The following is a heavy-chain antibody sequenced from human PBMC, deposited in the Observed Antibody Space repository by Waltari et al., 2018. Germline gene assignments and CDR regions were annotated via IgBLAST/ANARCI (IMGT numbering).Heavy chain of an antibody. D-gene: IGHD6-13*01. CDR3: ARVAAAFYYYYYMDV. CDR1: GFTFSSYS. V-gene: IGHV3-21*01. CDR2: ISSSSSYI. J-gene: IGHJ6*03. Sequence: EVQLVESGGGLVKPGGSLRLSCAASGFTFSSYSMNWVRQAQGKGLEWVSSISSSSSYIYYADSVKGRFTISRDNAKNSLYLQMNSLRAEDTAVYYCARVAAAFYYYYYMDVWGKGTTVTVSS.